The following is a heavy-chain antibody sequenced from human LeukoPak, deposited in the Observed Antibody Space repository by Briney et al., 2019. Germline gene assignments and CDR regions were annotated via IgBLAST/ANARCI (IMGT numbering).Heavy chain of an antibody. Sequence: GGSLRLSCAASGFTFSSYTMNWVRQAPGKGLEWVSSIDRTSSLIYYTGSVKGRFTISRDNAKNSLYLQMDSLRTEDTALYYCAKGLLNYGDYGIDAFDIWGQGTMVTVSS. CDR2: IDRTSSLI. CDR3: AKGLLNYGDYGIDAFDI. V-gene: IGHV3-21*04. J-gene: IGHJ3*02. D-gene: IGHD4-17*01. CDR1: GFTFSSYT.